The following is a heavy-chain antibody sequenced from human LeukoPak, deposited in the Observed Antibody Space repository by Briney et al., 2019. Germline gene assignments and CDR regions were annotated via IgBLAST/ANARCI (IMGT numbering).Heavy chain of an antibody. CDR1: GFAFSSYA. CDR3: ARGYYGSGSYYMGNY. J-gene: IGHJ4*02. Sequence: GGSLRLSCAASGFAFSSYAMHWVRQAPGKGLEWVAVIWYDGSNKYYADSVKGRFTISRDNSKNTLYLQMNSLRVEDSALYYCARGYYGSGSYYMGNYWGQGTLVTVSS. CDR2: IWYDGSNK. D-gene: IGHD3-10*01. V-gene: IGHV3-33*01.